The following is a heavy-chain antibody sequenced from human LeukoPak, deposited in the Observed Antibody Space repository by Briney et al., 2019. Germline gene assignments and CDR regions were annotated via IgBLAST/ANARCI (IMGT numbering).Heavy chain of an antibody. Sequence: GGSLRLSCAASGFTFDDYGMSWVRQAPGKGLEWVSGINWNGGGTGYADCVKGRFTISRDNAKNSLYLQMNSLRVEDTAIYYCARDYLYSGSLQAFDYWGQGTLVTVSS. V-gene: IGHV3-20*04. D-gene: IGHD1-26*01. J-gene: IGHJ4*02. CDR3: ARDYLYSGSLQAFDY. CDR2: INWNGGGT. CDR1: GFTFDDYG.